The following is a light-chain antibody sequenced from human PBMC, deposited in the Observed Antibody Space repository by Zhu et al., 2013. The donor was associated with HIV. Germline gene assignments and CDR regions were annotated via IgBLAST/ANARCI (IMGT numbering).Light chain of an antibody. CDR2: EVT. V-gene: IGLV2-14*03. CDR1: SSDVGVYNY. J-gene: IGLJ3*02. CDR3: SSYRGSRTLV. Sequence: QSALTQPASVSGSPGQAIAISCTGTSSDVGVYNYVSWYQQHPGKPPKLMIYEVTHRPSGVSSRFFGSKSGSTASLTISGLQAEDEAHYYCSSYRGSRTLVFGGGTKLTVL.